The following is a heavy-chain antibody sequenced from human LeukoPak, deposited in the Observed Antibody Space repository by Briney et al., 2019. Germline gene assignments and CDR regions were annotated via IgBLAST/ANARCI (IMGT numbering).Heavy chain of an antibody. CDR1: GYNFANCW. J-gene: IGHJ5*02. D-gene: IGHD6-13*01. V-gene: IGHV5-51*01. CDR2: IYLGDSDT. CDR3: AMGPCGKEQLVGNWFDP. Sequence: GESLKISCKGSGYNFANCWIGWVRQVPGKGLEWMGIIYLGDSDTRYSPSFQGQVTISADKSISTAYLQWSSLKASDTAMYYCAMGPCGKEQLVGNWFDPWGQGILITVSS.